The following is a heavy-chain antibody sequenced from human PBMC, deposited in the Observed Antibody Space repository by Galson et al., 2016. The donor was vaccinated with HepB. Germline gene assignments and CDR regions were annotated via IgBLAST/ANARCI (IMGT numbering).Heavy chain of an antibody. CDR1: GFTVNSYY. V-gene: IGHV3-66*01. J-gene: IGHJ3*02. Sequence: SLRLSCAATGFTVNSYYMSWVRQAPGKGLEWVSVFYSGGSTYYADSEKDRFTISRDNAKNTVYLQSNSLRAEDTAVYFCARSPPWGSWAFDIWGQGTMVTVSS. CDR2: FYSGGST. CDR3: ARSPPWGSWAFDI. D-gene: IGHD7-27*01.